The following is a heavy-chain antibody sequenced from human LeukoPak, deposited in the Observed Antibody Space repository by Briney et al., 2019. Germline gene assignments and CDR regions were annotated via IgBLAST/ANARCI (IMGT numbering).Heavy chain of an antibody. Sequence: GGSLRLPCAASGFTFSSYGMHWVRQAPGKGLEWVAFIRYDGSNKYYADSVKGRFTISRDNSKNTLYLQMNSLRAEDTAVYYCAKDRVHYYDSSGSPGYFQHWGQGTLVTVSS. CDR2: IRYDGSNK. V-gene: IGHV3-30*02. CDR3: AKDRVHYYDSSGSPGYFQH. CDR1: GFTFSSYG. D-gene: IGHD3-22*01. J-gene: IGHJ1*01.